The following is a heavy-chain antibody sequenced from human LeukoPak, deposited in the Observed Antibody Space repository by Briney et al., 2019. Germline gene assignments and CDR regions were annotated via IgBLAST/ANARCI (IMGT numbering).Heavy chain of an antibody. CDR1: GFTFSSYW. Sequence: PGGSLRLSCAASGFTFSSYWMHWVRQAPGKGLVWVSRINSDGSSTSYADSVKGRFTISRDNAKNTLYLQMNSLRAEDTAVYYCARALAAAGTGSENYWGQGTLVTVPS. V-gene: IGHV3-74*01. J-gene: IGHJ4*02. D-gene: IGHD6-13*01. CDR3: ARALAAAGTGSENY. CDR2: INSDGSST.